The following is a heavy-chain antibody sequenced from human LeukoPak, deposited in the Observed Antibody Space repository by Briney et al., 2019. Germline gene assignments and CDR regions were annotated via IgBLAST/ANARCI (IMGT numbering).Heavy chain of an antibody. CDR2: ISSSSNII. CDR3: ARAVTVFLGY. V-gene: IGHV3-48*02. CDR1: GFPFSSYS. Sequence: PGESLRLSCAASGFPFSSYSMNWVRQAPGKGLEWVSYISSSSNIIYYADSVKGRFTISRDNSKNSLCLQMNRLRDEDTALYYCARAVTVFLGYWGQGTLVTVSS. J-gene: IGHJ4*02. D-gene: IGHD2-8*02.